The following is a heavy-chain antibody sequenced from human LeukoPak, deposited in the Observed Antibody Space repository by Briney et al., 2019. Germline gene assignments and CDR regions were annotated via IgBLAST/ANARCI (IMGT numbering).Heavy chain of an antibody. V-gene: IGHV1-8*01. J-gene: IGHJ6*02. D-gene: IGHD3-3*01. CDR3: ARVTPDHEPKYDFWSGYFGTGVSYYYGMDV. CDR2: MNPNSGNT. Sequence: ASVKVSCKASGYTFTSYDINWVRQATGQGLEWMGWMNPNSGNTGYAQKFQGRVTMTRNTSISTAYMELSSLRSEDTAVYYCARVTPDHEPKYDFWSGYFGTGVSYYYGMDVWDQGTTVTVSS. CDR1: GYTFTSYD.